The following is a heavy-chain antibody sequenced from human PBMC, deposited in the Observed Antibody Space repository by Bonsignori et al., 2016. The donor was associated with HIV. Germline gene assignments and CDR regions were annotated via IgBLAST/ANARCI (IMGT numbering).Heavy chain of an antibody. CDR2: IYAGGST. D-gene: IGHD3-10*01. CDR1: NGSITSGNYY. Sequence: QVHLQESGPGLVKPSQTLSLTCTVSNGSITSGNYYWSWVRQPVGKGLEWIGRIYAGGSTNYIASLKSRVTISIDPSASQFSLRLTSVTAADTAVYFCASTEILTMHRGVITGRNFDSWGQGTLVIVSS. J-gene: IGHJ4*02. V-gene: IGHV4-61*02. CDR3: ASTEILTMHRGVITGRNFDS.